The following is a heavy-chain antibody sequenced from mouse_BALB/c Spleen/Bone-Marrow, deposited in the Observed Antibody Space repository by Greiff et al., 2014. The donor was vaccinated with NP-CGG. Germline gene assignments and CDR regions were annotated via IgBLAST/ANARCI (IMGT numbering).Heavy chain of an antibody. CDR3: ARKRLTGTSYWYFDV. CDR1: GYTFTDYA. D-gene: IGHD4-1*01. Sequence: QVPLPQSGPELVRPGVSVKISCKGSGYTFTDYAMLWVKQSHAKSLEWIGVISTYYGNTNYNQKFKGKATMTVDKSSSTAYMELALVTSEDSAIYYCARKRLTGTSYWYFDVWGAGTTVTVSS. CDR2: ISTYYGNT. V-gene: IGHV1-67*01. J-gene: IGHJ1*01.